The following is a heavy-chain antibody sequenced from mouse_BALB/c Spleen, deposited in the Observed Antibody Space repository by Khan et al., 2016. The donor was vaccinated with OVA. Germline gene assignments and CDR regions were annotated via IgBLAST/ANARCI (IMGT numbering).Heavy chain of an antibody. V-gene: IGHV1-9*01. J-gene: IGHJ3*01. CDR2: ILPGSGST. D-gene: IGHD4-1*01. CDR1: GYTFSNYW. CDR3: APNWFWFAY. Sequence: QVQLKQSGTELMKPGASVKISCKATGYTFSNYWIEWVKQRPGHGLEWIGEILPGSGSTNYNEKFKGKATFTADTSSNTAYMQLNSLTSEDSAVYYCAPNWFWFAYWGQGTLVTVSA.